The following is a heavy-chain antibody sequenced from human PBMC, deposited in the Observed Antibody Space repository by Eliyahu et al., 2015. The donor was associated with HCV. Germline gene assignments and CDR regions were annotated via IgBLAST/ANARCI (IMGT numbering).Heavy chain of an antibody. CDR3: VRERAPYTGSWYGTIDY. J-gene: IGHJ4*02. CDR1: GDSISSGDYY. CDR2: IYYPVGPP. Sequence: QVQLQESGPGLVKPSQTLSLTCTVSGDSISSGDYYWSWIRQPPGKGLEWIGYIYYPVGPPTTTRPSKSRVTISLDTSKNQFSLKVNSVTAADTAVYYCVRERAPYTGSWYGTIDYWGQGTLVTVSS. V-gene: IGHV4-30-4*01. D-gene: IGHD6-13*01.